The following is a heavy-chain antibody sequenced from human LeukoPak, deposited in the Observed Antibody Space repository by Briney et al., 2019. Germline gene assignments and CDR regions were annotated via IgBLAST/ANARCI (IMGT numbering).Heavy chain of an antibody. J-gene: IGHJ4*02. V-gene: IGHV3-23*01. Sequence: GGSLRLSCAASGFTFSSYAMSWVRQAPGKGLEWVSGFSASGGSTYYADSVKGRFTISRDNSKNTLYLQMNSLRAEDTAVYYCAKGNSGSYLMHFDYRGKGTLVTVSS. CDR1: GFTFSSYA. CDR3: AKGNSGSYLMHFDY. CDR2: FSASGGST. D-gene: IGHD1-26*01.